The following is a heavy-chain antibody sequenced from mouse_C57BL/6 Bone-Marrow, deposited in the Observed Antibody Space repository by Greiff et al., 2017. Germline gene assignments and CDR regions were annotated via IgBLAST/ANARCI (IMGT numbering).Heavy chain of an antibody. Sequence: QVQLQQPGAELVRPGSSVKLSCKASGYTFTSYWMHWVKQRPIQGLKWIGNIDPSDSETHYNQKFKDKATLTVDKSSSTAYMQLSSLTSEDSADYDGARFRYYYGSSLWGQGTTLTVSS. J-gene: IGHJ2*01. D-gene: IGHD1-1*01. CDR1: GYTFTSYW. CDR3: ARFRYYYGSSL. V-gene: IGHV1-52*01. CDR2: IDPSDSET.